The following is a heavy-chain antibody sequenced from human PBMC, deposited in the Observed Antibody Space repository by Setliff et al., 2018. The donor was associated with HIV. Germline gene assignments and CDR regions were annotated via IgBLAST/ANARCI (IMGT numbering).Heavy chain of an antibody. CDR2: ISESG. V-gene: IGHV3-23*01. CDR1: GFAFSSQA. J-gene: IGHJ4*02. CDR3: AKEDLPILDY. Sequence: GSLRLSCAASGFAFSSQAMSWVRQAPGKGLDWVSVISESGYSADSVKGRFTISRDNSKNMLYLQMNNLTTEDTAVYYCAKEDLPILDYWGQGTLVTVSS. D-gene: IGHD2-21*01.